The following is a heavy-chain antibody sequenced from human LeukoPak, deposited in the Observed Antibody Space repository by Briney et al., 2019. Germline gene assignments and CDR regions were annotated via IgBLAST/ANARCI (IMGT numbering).Heavy chain of an antibody. D-gene: IGHD3-22*01. CDR2: IRYDGSNK. V-gene: IGHV3-30*02. J-gene: IGHJ4*02. CDR1: GFTFSSYG. Sequence: GGSPRLSCAASGFTFSSYGMHWVRQAPGKGLEWVAFIRYDGSNKYYADSVKGRFTISRDNSKNTLYLQMNSLRAEDTAVYYCAKDPRYYYDSSGYYHYFDYWGQGTLVTVSS. CDR3: AKDPRYYYDSSGYYHYFDY.